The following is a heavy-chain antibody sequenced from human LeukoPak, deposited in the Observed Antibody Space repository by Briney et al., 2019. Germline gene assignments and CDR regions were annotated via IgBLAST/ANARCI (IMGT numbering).Heavy chain of an antibody. D-gene: IGHD6-13*01. Sequence: GGSLRLSCAASGFTFSSYAMSWVRQAPGKGLEWVSALSGGGDSTYYADSVKGRFTISRDNSKNTLYLQMNSLRAEDTAVYYCAKNPQQLVRGGRSQIDYWGQGTLVTVSS. J-gene: IGHJ4*02. CDR1: GFTFSSYA. CDR3: AKNPQQLVRGGRSQIDY. V-gene: IGHV3-23*01. CDR2: LSGGGDST.